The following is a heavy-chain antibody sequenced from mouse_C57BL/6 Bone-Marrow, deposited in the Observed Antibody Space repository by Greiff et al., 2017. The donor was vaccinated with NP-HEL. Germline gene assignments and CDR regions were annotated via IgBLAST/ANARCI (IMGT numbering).Heavy chain of an antibody. Sequence: QVQLQQPGAELVKPGASVKLSCKASGYTFTSYWMHWVKQRPGQGLEWIGMIHPNSGSTNYNEKFKSKATLTVDKSSSTAYMQLSSLTSEDSAVYYCARAPDNWYFDVWGTGTTVTVSS. CDR1: GYTFTSYW. CDR3: ARAPDNWYFDV. V-gene: IGHV1-64*01. J-gene: IGHJ1*03. CDR2: IHPNSGST.